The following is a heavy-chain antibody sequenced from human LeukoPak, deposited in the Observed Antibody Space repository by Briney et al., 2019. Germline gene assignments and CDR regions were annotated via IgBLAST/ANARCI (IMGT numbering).Heavy chain of an antibody. V-gene: IGHV4-30-2*01. CDR2: IYHSGST. Sequence: SQTLSLTCTVSGGSISSGGYYWSWIRQPPGKGLEWIGYIYHSGSTYYNPSLKSRVTISVDTSKNQFSLKLSSVTAADTAVYYCARGPEIGYSYAPDAFDIWGQGTMVTVSS. D-gene: IGHD5-18*01. CDR1: GGSISSGGYY. CDR3: ARGPEIGYSYAPDAFDI. J-gene: IGHJ3*02.